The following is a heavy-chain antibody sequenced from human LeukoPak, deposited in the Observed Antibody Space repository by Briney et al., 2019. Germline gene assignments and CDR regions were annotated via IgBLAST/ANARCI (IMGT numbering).Heavy chain of an antibody. CDR3: ARERRVAVAGSASWFDP. CDR2: ISSSSSYI. V-gene: IGHV3-21*01. D-gene: IGHD6-19*01. CDR1: GFTFSSYS. Sequence: PGGSLRLSCAASGFTFSSYSMNWVRQAPGKGLEWVSSISSSSSYIYYADSVKGRFTISRDNAKNSLYLQMNSLRAEDTAVYYCARERRVAVAGSASWFDPWGQGTLVTVSS. J-gene: IGHJ5*02.